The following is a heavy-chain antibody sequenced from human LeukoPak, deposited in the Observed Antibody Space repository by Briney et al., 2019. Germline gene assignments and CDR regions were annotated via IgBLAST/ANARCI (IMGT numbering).Heavy chain of an antibody. J-gene: IGHJ4*02. D-gene: IGHD6-13*01. V-gene: IGHV4-59*01. CDR1: VGSISNYW. Sequence: PSETLSLTCTLSVGSISNYWWSWIRQPPGKGLEWIGYVFDSGSTNYNPSLKSRATISVDTSKKQFSLKLSSVTAADTAVYYCARGYSSSWKYFDYWGQGTLVTVSS. CDR3: ARGYSSSWKYFDY. CDR2: VFDSGST.